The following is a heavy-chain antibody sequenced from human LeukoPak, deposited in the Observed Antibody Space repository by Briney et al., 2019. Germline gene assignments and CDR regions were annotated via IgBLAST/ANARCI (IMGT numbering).Heavy chain of an antibody. Sequence: ETLSLTCTVSGGSISSSSYYWGWIRQPPGKGLEWVSAISGSGGSTYYADSVKGRFTISRDNSKNTLYLQMNSLRAEDTALYYCAKDMARPGWDILVGDYYYGMDVWGQGTTVTVSS. CDR2: ISGSGGST. CDR3: AKDMARPGWDILVGDYYYGMDV. V-gene: IGHV3-23*01. CDR1: GGSISSSSYY. D-gene: IGHD1-26*01. J-gene: IGHJ6*02.